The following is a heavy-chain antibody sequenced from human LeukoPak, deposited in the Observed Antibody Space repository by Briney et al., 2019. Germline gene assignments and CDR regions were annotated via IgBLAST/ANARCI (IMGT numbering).Heavy chain of an antibody. CDR3: ARENGLYYDFWSGPRPHYYYGMDV. V-gene: IGHV1-69*04. Sequence: SVKVSCKASGYTFTSYDINWVRQATGQGLEWMGRIIPILGIANYAQKFQGRVTITADKSTSTAYMELSSLRSEDTAVYYCARENGLYYDFWSGPRPHYYYGMDVWGQGTTVTVSS. CDR1: GYTFTSYD. CDR2: IIPILGIA. J-gene: IGHJ6*02. D-gene: IGHD3-3*01.